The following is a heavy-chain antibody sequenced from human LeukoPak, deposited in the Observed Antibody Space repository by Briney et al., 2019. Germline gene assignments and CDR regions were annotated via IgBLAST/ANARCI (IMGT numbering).Heavy chain of an antibody. Sequence: GRSQRLSHEEAGITSSSDGMHRVREALGLGLEWVAVIWYDGSNKYYADSVKGRFTISRDNSKNTLYLQMNSLRAEDTAVYYCARDLALRYWGQGTLVTVSS. V-gene: IGHV3-33*01. CDR1: GITSSSDG. CDR3: ARDLALRY. CDR2: IWYDGSNK. J-gene: IGHJ4*02.